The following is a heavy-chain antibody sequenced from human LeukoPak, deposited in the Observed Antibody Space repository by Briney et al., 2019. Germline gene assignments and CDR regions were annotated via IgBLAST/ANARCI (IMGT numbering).Heavy chain of an antibody. CDR1: GFTFTTYG. CDR2: IGGSGVRT. Sequence: GGSLRLSCSASGFTFTTYGMNWVRQAPGKGLEWVSGIGGSGVRTYYADSVKGRFTISRDNSRNTVYLQMKSLRDEDTAVYYCAKDDAWGRYKDWGQGTLVTVSS. V-gene: IGHV3-23*01. D-gene: IGHD3-16*01. J-gene: IGHJ1*01. CDR3: AKDDAWGRYKD.